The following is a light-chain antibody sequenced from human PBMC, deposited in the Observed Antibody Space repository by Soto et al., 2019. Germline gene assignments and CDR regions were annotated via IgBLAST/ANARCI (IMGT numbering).Light chain of an antibody. Sequence: FVFTQSPGTLSLSPAGRATLSCRASQSVSRRLAWYQQRPGQSPRLLISGASMRASGVPVRFIGSGSGTDFTLTITRLEPEDFAVYYCQQYGGSPITFGLGTRLEIK. CDR2: GAS. CDR1: QSVSRR. CDR3: QQYGGSPIT. J-gene: IGKJ5*01. V-gene: IGKV3-20*01.